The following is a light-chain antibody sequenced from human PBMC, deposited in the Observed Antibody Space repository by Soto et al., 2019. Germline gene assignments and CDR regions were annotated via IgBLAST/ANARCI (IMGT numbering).Light chain of an antibody. J-gene: IGLJ1*01. CDR3: SSYSISTAYL. CDR2: EVS. Sequence: QSALTQPASVSGSPGQSITISCTGTSSDVGGYDYVSWYQIHPGKAPKLMVFEVSNRPSGVSYRFPGSKSGNTASLTISGLQAEDEADYFCSSYSISTAYLFGTGTKLTVL. CDR1: SSDVGGYDY. V-gene: IGLV2-14*01.